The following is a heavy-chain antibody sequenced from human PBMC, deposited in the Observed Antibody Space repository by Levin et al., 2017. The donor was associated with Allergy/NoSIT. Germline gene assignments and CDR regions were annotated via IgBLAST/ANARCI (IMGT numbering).Heavy chain of an antibody. D-gene: IGHD5-24*01. CDR3: ARVAGGDGYNYLEY. CDR2: IYYSGIT. Sequence: ESLKISCTVSGDSISSHYWTWIRQPPGKGLEWIGYIYYSGITNYNPSLNSRVTISVDTSKNQFSLKLSSVTAADTAIYHCARVAGGDGYNYLEYWGQGILVTVSS. CDR1: GDSISSHY. V-gene: IGHV4-59*11. J-gene: IGHJ4*02.